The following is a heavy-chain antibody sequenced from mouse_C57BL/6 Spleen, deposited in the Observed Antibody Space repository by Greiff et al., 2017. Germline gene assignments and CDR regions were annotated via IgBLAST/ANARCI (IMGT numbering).Heavy chain of an antibody. CDR1: GYTFTSYW. V-gene: IGHV1-72*01. CDR2: IDPNSGGT. CDR3: ARNRGYYEYDGGFAY. D-gene: IGHD2-4*01. J-gene: IGHJ3*01. Sequence: QVQLQQPGAELVKPGASVKLSCKASGYTFTSYWMHWVKQRPGRGLEWIGRIDPNSGGTKSNEKFKSKATLTVDKPSSTAYMQLSSLSSEDSAVYYWARNRGYYEYDGGFAYWGQGTLGTVSA.